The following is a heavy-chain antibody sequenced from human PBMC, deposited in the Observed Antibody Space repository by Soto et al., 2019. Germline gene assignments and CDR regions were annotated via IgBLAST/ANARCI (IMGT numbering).Heavy chain of an antibody. D-gene: IGHD3-3*01. CDR2: INHGGST. CDR1: GGSFSDYS. Sequence: QVQLQQRGAGLLRPSETLSLSRAVYGGSFSDYSYTWIRQSPGKGLEWIGEINHGGSTHYNPSLKSRVTILVDTSRNQFSLKLSSVTAADTAVYYCARSPLRYYFYYGMDVWGQGTTVTVSS. V-gene: IGHV4-34*01. J-gene: IGHJ6*02. CDR3: ARSPLRYYFYYGMDV.